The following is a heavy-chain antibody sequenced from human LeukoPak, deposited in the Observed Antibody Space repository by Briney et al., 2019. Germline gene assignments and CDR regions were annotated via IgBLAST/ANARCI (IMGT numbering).Heavy chain of an antibody. J-gene: IGHJ4*02. V-gene: IGHV2-5*01. D-gene: IGHD6-19*01. CDR3: ARRSYNTGWYYFDY. CDR2: IYWSDDE. CDR1: GFSLSTTGVS. Sequence: SGPTLVNPRQTLTLTCSFSGFSLSTTGVSVGWLRQPPGKALEWLALIYWSDDERYSPSLKSRLTITKDTSKNQVSLTMTSMDPVDTATYYCARRSYNTGWYYFDYWGQGTLVTVSS.